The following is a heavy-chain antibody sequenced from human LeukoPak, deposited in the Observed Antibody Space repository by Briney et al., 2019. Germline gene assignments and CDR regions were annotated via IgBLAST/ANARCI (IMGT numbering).Heavy chain of an antibody. CDR2: IYYSGNT. D-gene: IGHD3-10*01. Sequence: PSQSLSLTCTVSVGSISSSTSYWGWIRQPPGKGLEWIGSIYYSGNTFYNPSLKSRVTISVDTSKNHFSLKLSSVTAADTAVYYCARCFGSGNYRPHAFEIWGQGTMVTVSS. V-gene: IGHV4-39*02. J-gene: IGHJ3*02. CDR3: ARCFGSGNYRPHAFEI. CDR1: VGSISSSTSY.